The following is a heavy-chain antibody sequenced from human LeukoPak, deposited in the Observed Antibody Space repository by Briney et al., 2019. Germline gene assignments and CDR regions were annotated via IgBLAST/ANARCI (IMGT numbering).Heavy chain of an antibody. D-gene: IGHD3-10*01. J-gene: IGHJ6*02. CDR3: ASTPMVRGVTKYYYYYGMDV. Sequence: WASVKVSCKASGYTFTGYYMHWVRQAPGQGLEWMGWINPNSGGTNYAQKFQGRVTMTRDTSISTAYMELSRLRSDDTAVYYCASTPMVRGVTKYYYYYGMDVWGQGTTVTVSS. CDR2: INPNSGGT. V-gene: IGHV1-2*02. CDR1: GYTFTGYY.